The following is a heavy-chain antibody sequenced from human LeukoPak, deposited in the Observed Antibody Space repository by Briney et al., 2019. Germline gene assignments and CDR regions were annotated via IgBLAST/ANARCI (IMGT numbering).Heavy chain of an antibody. D-gene: IGHD6-13*01. Sequence: GGSLRLSCAAYGFTFDDYAMHWIRQAPGKGLEWYSGISWNRGSIGYAYSVTGRFAISRDNARNCLYLQMNSLRAEDTALYYCAKDIGSSFITPLCWFDPWGQGTLVTVSS. CDR1: GFTFDDYA. J-gene: IGHJ5*02. CDR3: AKDIGSSFITPLCWFDP. CDR2: ISWNRGSI. V-gene: IGHV3-9*01.